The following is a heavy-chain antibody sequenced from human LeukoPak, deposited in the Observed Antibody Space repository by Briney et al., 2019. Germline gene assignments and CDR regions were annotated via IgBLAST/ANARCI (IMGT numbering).Heavy chain of an antibody. CDR1: GFTFDDYA. J-gene: IGHJ4*02. Sequence: GGSLRLSCAASGFTFDDYAMHWVRHAPGKGLEWVSGISWNSGSIGYADSVKGRFTISRDNAKNSLYLQMNSLRAEDTALYYCAKDIGYYDSSGYFDYWGQGTLVTVSS. V-gene: IGHV3-9*01. D-gene: IGHD3-22*01. CDR3: AKDIGYYDSSGYFDY. CDR2: ISWNSGSI.